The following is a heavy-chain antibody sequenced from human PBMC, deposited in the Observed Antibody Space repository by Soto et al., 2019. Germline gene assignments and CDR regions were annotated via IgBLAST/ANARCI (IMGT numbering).Heavy chain of an antibody. J-gene: IGHJ6*03. D-gene: IGHD3-16*02. Sequence: GASVKVSCKVSGYTLTELSMHWVRQAPGKGLEWMGGFDPEDGETIYAQKFQGRVTMTEDTSTDTAYMELSSLRSEDTAVYYCARGRRPYDYIWGSYRYLGYYYYYMDVWGKGTTVTVSS. V-gene: IGHV1-24*01. CDR3: ARGRRPYDYIWGSYRYLGYYYYYMDV. CDR1: GYTLTELS. CDR2: FDPEDGET.